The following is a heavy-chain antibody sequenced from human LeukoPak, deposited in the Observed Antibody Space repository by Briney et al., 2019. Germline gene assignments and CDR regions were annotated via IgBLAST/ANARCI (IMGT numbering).Heavy chain of an antibody. D-gene: IGHD5-18*01. CDR1: GFTFSSYS. J-gene: IGHJ4*02. CDR3: ARGGYSYAYC. V-gene: IGHV3-48*01. CDR2: ISSSSSKI. Sequence: GGSLRLSCAASGFTFSSYSMNWVRQAPGKGLEWVSYISSSSSKIYYADSVKGRFTISRDNSKNTLYLQMNSLRAEDTAVYYCARGGYSYAYCWGQGTLVTVSS.